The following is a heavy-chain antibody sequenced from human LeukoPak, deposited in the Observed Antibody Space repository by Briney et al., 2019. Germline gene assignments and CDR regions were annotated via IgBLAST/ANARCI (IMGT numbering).Heavy chain of an antibody. Sequence: SGPTLVNSTQTLTLTFTFSGISLSTRAVGVGWIRQPPGNAVECLALISYDVDKRYTPSLKSRLTITKDTSKNLVVLTMTDNYSVDTAAYYCAHIHQQPGLNSSGPWGQGTLVTVSS. CDR2: ISYDVDK. V-gene: IGHV2-5*02. J-gene: IGHJ5*02. D-gene: IGHD6-13*01. CDR1: GISLSTRAVG. CDR3: AHIHQQPGLNSSGP.